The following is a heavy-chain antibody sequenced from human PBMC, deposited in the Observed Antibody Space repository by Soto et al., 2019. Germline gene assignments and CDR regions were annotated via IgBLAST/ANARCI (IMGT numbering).Heavy chain of an antibody. CDR2: IYYSGST. V-gene: IGHV4-39*01. CDR3: ARQKSSDYPDY. J-gene: IGHJ4*02. CDR1: GGSISSSSYY. Sequence: SETLSLTCTVSGGSISSSSYYWGWIRQPPGKGLEWIGSIYYSGSTYYNPSLESRVTISVDTSKNQFSLKLSSVTAADTAVYYCARQKSSDYPDYWGQGTLVTVSS.